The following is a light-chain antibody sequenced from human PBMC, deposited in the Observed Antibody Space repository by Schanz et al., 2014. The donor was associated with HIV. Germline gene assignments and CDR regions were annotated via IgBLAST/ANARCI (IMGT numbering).Light chain of an antibody. CDR1: SGHSSYA. J-gene: IGLJ3*02. CDR3: QTWDTGIQV. CDR2: LNSDGSH. V-gene: IGLV4-69*01. Sequence: QLVLTQSPSASASLGDSVKVTCTLSSGHSSYAIAWHQQQPEKGPRHLMKLNSDGSHTKGDGIPDRFSGSSSGAERYLTISSLQSEDEADYYCQTWDTGIQVFGGGTKLPVL.